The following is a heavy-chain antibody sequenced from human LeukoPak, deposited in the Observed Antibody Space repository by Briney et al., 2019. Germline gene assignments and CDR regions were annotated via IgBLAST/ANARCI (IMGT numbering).Heavy chain of an antibody. CDR3: ARSELVGYSGYDLDY. D-gene: IGHD5-12*01. CDR2: ISNSGSTI. V-gene: IGHV3-11*01. Sequence: PWGSLRLSCVASGFRFSDYYMSWIRQAPGKGLEWVSYISNSGSTIYYADSVKGRFTISRDNAKNSLYLQMNSLRAEDTAVYYCARSELVGYSGYDLDYWGQGTLVTVSS. J-gene: IGHJ4*02. CDR1: GFRFSDYY.